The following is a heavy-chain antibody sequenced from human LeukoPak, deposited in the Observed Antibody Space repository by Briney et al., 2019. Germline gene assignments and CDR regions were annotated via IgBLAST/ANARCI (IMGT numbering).Heavy chain of an antibody. J-gene: IGHJ4*02. D-gene: IGHD5-24*01. CDR3: ATAHGYNRWYFDH. Sequence: GESLKISCKGSGYSFTSYWIGWVRQMPGKGLEWMGIIYPGDSDTRYSPSFQGRVTISADKSISTAYLQWSSLKASDTAMYYCATAHGYNRWYFDHWGQGTLVTVSS. CDR2: IYPGDSDT. V-gene: IGHV5-51*01. CDR1: GYSFTSYW.